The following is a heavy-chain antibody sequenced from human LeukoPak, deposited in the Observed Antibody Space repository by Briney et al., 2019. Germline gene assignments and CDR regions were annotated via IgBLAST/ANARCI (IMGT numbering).Heavy chain of an antibody. V-gene: IGHV4-34*01. D-gene: IGHD3-10*01. CDR3: ARGQGDYYGSGSYYLDY. Sequence: PSETLSLTCAVYGGSFSGYYWSWIRQPPGKGLEWIGEINHSGSTNYNPSLKSRVTISVDTSKNQFSLKLSSVTAADTAVYYCARGQGDYYGSGSYYLDYWGQGTLVTVSS. J-gene: IGHJ4*02. CDR1: GGSFSGYY. CDR2: INHSGST.